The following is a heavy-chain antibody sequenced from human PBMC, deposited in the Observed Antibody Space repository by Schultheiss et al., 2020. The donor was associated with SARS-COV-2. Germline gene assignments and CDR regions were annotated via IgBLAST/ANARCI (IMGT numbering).Heavy chain of an antibody. V-gene: IGHV4-34*01. CDR3: RAFYYNYGMDV. Sequence: GSLRLSCAVYGGSFSSYYWGWIRQPPGKGLEWIGEINHSGSTNYNPSLKSRVIISVDTSKNQFSLKVKSVTAADTAVYYCRAFYYNYGMDVWGQGTTVTVSS. J-gene: IGHJ6*02. CDR2: INHSGST. CDR1: GGSFSSYY.